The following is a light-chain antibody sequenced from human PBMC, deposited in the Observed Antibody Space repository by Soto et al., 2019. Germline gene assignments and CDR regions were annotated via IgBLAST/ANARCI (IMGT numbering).Light chain of an antibody. CDR2: QAS. CDR3: QQNNTFWT. J-gene: IGKJ1*01. CDR1: QSISGW. Sequence: DIQMTQSPPTLSASVGDTVTIACRASQSISGWVSWYQQQAGKAPKLLIYQASTLESGVPARFSGSGSGTEFTLTISSLQSDDFEPYYCQQNNTFWTFGKGTRVQFK. V-gene: IGKV1-5*03.